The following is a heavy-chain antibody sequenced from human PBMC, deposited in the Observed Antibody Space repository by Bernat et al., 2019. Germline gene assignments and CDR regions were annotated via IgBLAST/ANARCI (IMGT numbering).Heavy chain of an antibody. D-gene: IGHD6-13*01. CDR1: GFTFSSYV. J-gene: IGHJ4*02. CDR2: ISVSGGTT. CDR3: AKAAGYSSSWRLDH. Sequence: EVQLLESGGGLVQPGGYLRLSCAASGFTFSSYVMNWVRQAPGEGLEWVSAISVSGGTTYYAESVKVRFTIARDHSRNTIFLQMNSLRAEDTAVYYCAKAAGYSSSWRLDHWGQGTLVTVSS. V-gene: IGHV3-23*01.